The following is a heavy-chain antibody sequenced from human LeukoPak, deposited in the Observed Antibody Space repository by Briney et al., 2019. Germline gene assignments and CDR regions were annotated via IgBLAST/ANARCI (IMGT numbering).Heavy chain of an antibody. CDR2: ISSSSSTI. Sequence: GGSLRLPCAASGFTFSSYSMNWVRQAPGKRLEWLSYISSSSSTIYYADSVKGRFTISRDNAKNSLYLQMNSLRAEDTAVYYCARLYDSSGYYFDYRGQGTLVTVSS. J-gene: IGHJ4*02. V-gene: IGHV3-48*01. CDR3: ARLYDSSGYYFDY. D-gene: IGHD3-22*01. CDR1: GFTFSSYS.